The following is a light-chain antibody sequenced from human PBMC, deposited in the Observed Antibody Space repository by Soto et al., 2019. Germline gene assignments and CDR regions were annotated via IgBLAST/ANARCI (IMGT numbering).Light chain of an antibody. J-gene: IGKJ3*01. CDR3: QQANSFPLT. CDR2: SAS. CDR1: QGISRW. Sequence: DIQMTELPSSMSASVGDRVTITCRASQGISRWLAWYHQKPGKAPNLLIYSASTLHSGVPSRFSGSGSGTDFTLTISSLQPEDFGTYYCQQANSFPLTFGPVTKVDMK. V-gene: IGKV1-12*01.